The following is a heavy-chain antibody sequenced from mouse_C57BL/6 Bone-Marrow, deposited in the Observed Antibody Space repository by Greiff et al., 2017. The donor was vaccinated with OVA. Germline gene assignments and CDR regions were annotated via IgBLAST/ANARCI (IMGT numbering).Heavy chain of an antibody. Sequence: VNLVESGPGILQPSQTLSLTCSFSGFSLSTFGMGVGWIRQPSGKGLEWLAHIWWDDDKYYNPALKSRLTISKDTSKNQVFLKIASVDTADTATYYCARRANWDGYFDVWGTGTTVTVSS. V-gene: IGHV8-8*01. CDR3: ARRANWDGYFDV. D-gene: IGHD4-1*01. CDR1: GFSLSTFGMG. CDR2: IWWDDDK. J-gene: IGHJ1*03.